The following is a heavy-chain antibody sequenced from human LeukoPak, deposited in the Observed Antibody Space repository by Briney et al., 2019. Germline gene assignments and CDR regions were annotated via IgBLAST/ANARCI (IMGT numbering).Heavy chain of an antibody. J-gene: IGHJ3*02. Sequence: GGSLRLSCAASGFTFSSYAMHWVRQAPGKGLEWVAVISYDGSNKYYADSVKGRFTISRDNSKNTLYLQMNSLRAEDTAVYYCAKARWYFDAFDIWGQGTMVTVSS. CDR2: ISYDGSNK. D-gene: IGHD4-23*01. V-gene: IGHV3-30-3*01. CDR1: GFTFSSYA. CDR3: AKARWYFDAFDI.